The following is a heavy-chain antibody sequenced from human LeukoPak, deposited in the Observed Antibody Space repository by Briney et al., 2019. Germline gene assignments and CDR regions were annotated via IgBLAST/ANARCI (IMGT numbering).Heavy chain of an antibody. V-gene: IGHV3-43D*03. CDR3: AKDSGRGIVGATTDFHY. CDR1: GFTFDDYA. D-gene: IGHD1-26*01. J-gene: IGHJ4*02. Sequence: GGSLRLSCAASGFTFDDYAMHWVRQARGKGLEWVSLISWDGGSTYYADSVKGRFTISRDNSKNSLYLQMNSLRAEDTALYYCAKDSGRGIVGATTDFHYWGQGTLVTVSS. CDR2: ISWDGGST.